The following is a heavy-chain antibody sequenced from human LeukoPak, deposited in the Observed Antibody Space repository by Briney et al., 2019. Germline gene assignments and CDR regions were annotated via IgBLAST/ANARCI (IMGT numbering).Heavy chain of an antibody. CDR2: IYPGDSDT. CDR1: GSSFTSYW. CDR3: ARSHYYYMDV. J-gene: IGHJ6*03. V-gene: IGHV5-51*01. Sequence: LGASLQISCKGSGSSFTSYWIGWVRQLPGKGLEWMGIIYPGDSDTRYSPSFQGQVTISADKSISTAYLQWSSLKASDTAMYYCARSHYYYMDVWGKGTTVTVSS.